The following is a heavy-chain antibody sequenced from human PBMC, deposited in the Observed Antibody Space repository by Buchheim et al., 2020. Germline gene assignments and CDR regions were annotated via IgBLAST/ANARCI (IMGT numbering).Heavy chain of an antibody. J-gene: IGHJ4*02. CDR3: ARAPIPTWIQLSWNYFDY. D-gene: IGHD5-18*01. V-gene: IGHV3-48*03. CDR1: GFTFSSYE. CDR2: ISSSGSTI. Sequence: EVQLVESGEGLVQPGGSLRLSCAASGFTFSSYEMNWVRQAPGKGLEWVSYISSSGSTIYYADSVKGRFTISRDNAKNSLYLQMNSLRAEDTAVYYCARAPIPTWIQLSWNYFDYWGQGTL.